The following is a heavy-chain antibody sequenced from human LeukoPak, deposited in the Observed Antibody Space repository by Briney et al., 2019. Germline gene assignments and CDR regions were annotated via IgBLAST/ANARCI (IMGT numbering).Heavy chain of an antibody. J-gene: IGHJ1*01. V-gene: IGHV1-2*02. CDR3: ARGLSYGGNSELSN. CDR1: GYTFTGYY. CDR2: INPNSGGT. D-gene: IGHD4-23*01. Sequence: RASVKVSCKASGYTFTGYYIHWVRQAPGQGLEWMGWINPNSGGTNYAQNFQGRVTMTRDTSISTAYMELTSLRSDDTAVYYCARGLSYGGNSELSNWGQGTLVTVSS.